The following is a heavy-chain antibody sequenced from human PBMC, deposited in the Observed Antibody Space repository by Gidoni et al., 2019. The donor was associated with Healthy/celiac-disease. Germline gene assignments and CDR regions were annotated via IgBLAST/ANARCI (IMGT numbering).Heavy chain of an antibody. CDR3: ARIVGYCSSTSCYSVWFDP. J-gene: IGHJ5*02. V-gene: IGHV3-11*01. CDR2: ISSSGSTI. Sequence: QVQLVESGGGLVKPGGSLRLSCAASGFTFSDYYMSWIRQAPVKGLDWVSYISSSGSTIYYADSVQGRFPISRDNAKNSLYLQMNSLRAEDTAVYYCARIVGYCSSTSCYSVWFDPWGQGTLVTVSS. CDR1: GFTFSDYY. D-gene: IGHD2-2*01.